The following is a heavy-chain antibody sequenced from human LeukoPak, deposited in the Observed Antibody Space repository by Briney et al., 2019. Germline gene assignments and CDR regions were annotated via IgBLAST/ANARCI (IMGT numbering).Heavy chain of an antibody. V-gene: IGHV3-9*01. Sequence: GRSLRLSCAASGFTFEDYAMHWVRQAPGKGLEWVSGISWNSDKIGYADSVQGRFIISRDNAKDSLYLQMDSLRAEDTALYHCAKAIDYFYFGMDVWGRGTTVTVSS. J-gene: IGHJ6*02. CDR2: ISWNSDKI. CDR3: AKAIDYFYFGMDV. CDR1: GFTFEDYA.